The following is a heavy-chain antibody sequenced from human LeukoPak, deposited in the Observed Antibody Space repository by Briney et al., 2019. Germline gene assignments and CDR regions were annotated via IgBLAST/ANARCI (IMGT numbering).Heavy chain of an antibody. J-gene: IGHJ4*02. V-gene: IGHV3-21*01. D-gene: IGHD6-13*01. Sequence: GGSLRLSCAASGFTFSSYAMNWVRQAPGKGLEWVSSISYRTSHIYYADSVMGRFTISRDNAKNSLYLQMDSLRAEDTAVYFCGRAFPPLRTAAAGDYWGQGTLVTVSS. CDR2: ISYRTSHI. CDR1: GFTFSSYA. CDR3: GRAFPPLRTAAAGDY.